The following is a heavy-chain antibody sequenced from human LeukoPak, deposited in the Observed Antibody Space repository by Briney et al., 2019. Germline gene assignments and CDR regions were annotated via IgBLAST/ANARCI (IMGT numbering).Heavy chain of an antibody. CDR2: ISGSGGST. Sequence: QSGGSLRLSCAASGFTFSSYAMSWVRQAPGKGLEWVSAISGSGGSTYYADSVKGRFTISRDNSKNTLYLQMNSLRAEDTAVYYCAKDSTSSWTNWFDPWGQGTLVTVSS. CDR1: GFTFSSYA. V-gene: IGHV3-23*01. J-gene: IGHJ5*02. CDR3: AKDSTSSWTNWFDP. D-gene: IGHD6-13*01.